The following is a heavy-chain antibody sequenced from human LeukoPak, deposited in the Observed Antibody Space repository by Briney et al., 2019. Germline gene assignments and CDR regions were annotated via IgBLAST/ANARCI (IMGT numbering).Heavy chain of an antibody. CDR3: AKDLIVPTTPFDS. Sequence: GRSLRLSCAASGFTFSSYGMSWVRQAAGKGLEWVSAIVGSGDSTDYADSVKGRFTISRDNSKNTLYLQMNSLRAEDTAVYYCAKDLIVPTTPFDSWGQGTLVTVSS. CDR1: GFTFSSYG. D-gene: IGHD5-12*01. V-gene: IGHV3-23*01. CDR2: IVGSGDST. J-gene: IGHJ4*02.